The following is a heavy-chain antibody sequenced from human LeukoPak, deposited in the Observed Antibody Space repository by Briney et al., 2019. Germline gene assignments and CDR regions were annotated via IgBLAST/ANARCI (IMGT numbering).Heavy chain of an antibody. CDR2: INHSGRT. CDR3: ARLRGSGSYYPLMYYYYYYYYMDV. CDR1: GASFSGYY. D-gene: IGHD3-10*01. J-gene: IGHJ6*03. V-gene: IGHV4-34*01. Sequence: PSETLSLTCAVYGASFSGYYWSWIRQHPGKGLEWIGEINHSGRTNYNTSLRSGVTISVATSKNQFSLKLSSVTAADTAVYYCARLRGSGSYYPLMYYYYYYYYMDVWGKGTTVTISS.